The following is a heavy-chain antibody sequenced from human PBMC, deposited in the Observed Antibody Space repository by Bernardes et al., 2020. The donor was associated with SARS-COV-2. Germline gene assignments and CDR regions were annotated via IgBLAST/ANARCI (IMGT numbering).Heavy chain of an antibody. Sequence: GGSLRLSCAASGFNFGDYVMHWVRQAPGQGLVWVSRISHDAAIETYADSVKGRFTVFRDNAKNTLYLQMNSLRAEDTAVYYCSRDLNFNFFDYWGQGSLVTVSS. CDR3: SRDLNFNFFDY. CDR1: GFNFGDYV. D-gene: IGHD1-20*01. J-gene: IGHJ4*02. CDR2: ISHDAAIE. V-gene: IGHV3-74*01.